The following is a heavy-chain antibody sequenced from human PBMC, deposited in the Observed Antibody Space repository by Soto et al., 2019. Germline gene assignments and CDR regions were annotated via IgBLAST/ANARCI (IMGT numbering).Heavy chain of an antibody. J-gene: IGHJ6*02. V-gene: IGHV1-2*02. Sequence: GAAVPVSFKASRCTFRGYYIHGVRQAPGQGPEWMGWINPNSGDTRYSQKFQGGVTMTRDRSISTAYVELSRLGSDDTAVYYCARERITGTADYFQHYGMDGWGQG. D-gene: IGHD1-7*01. CDR1: RCTFRGYY. CDR3: ARERITGTADYFQHYGMDG. CDR2: INPNSGDT.